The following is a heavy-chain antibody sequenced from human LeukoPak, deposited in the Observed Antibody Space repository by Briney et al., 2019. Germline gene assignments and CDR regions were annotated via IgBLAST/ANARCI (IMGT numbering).Heavy chain of an antibody. D-gene: IGHD5-12*01. CDR1: GFTFDDYA. CDR3: AKGYSGYYYFDY. J-gene: IGHJ4*02. CDR2: ISWNSGSI. V-gene: IGHV3-9*01. Sequence: GGSLRLSCAASGFTFDDYAMHWVRQAPGKGLEWVSGISWNSGSIGYADSVKGRFTISRDNAKNSLYLQMNSLRAEDTALYYCAKGYSGYYYFDYWGQGTLVTVSS.